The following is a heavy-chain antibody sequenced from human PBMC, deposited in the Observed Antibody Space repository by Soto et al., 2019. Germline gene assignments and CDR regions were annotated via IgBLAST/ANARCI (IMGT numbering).Heavy chain of an antibody. CDR1: GYTFTSYG. CDR2: ISAYNGNT. Sequence: QVKLVQSGAEVKKPGASVKVSCKASGYTFTSYGIIWVRQAPGQGLEWLGWISAYNGNTNYAQKFQDRVTMSTDTSTKAAYMELRSLRADDAAVYYCARGWSAVAAAGTEGDYWGQGTLVTVCS. CDR3: ARGWSAVAAAGTEGDY. J-gene: IGHJ4*02. V-gene: IGHV1-18*01. D-gene: IGHD6-13*01.